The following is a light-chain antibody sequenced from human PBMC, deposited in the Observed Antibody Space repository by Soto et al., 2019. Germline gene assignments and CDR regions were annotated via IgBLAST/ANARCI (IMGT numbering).Light chain of an antibody. CDR1: QSVSSN. Sequence: EIVMTQSPATLSLSPGQRATLSCRASQSVSSNFASYQQKPGQAPRLLIYGASNRATGIPDRFSGSGSGTEFTLTISRLQSEDFAVYYCQQYNSWPTFGQGTKVEIK. CDR3: QQYNSWPT. V-gene: IGKV3D-15*01. J-gene: IGKJ1*01. CDR2: GAS.